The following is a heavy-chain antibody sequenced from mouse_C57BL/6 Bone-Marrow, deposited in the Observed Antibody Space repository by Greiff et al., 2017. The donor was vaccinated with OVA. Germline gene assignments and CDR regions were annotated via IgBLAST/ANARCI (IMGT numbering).Heavy chain of an antibody. D-gene: IGHD1-1*01. V-gene: IGHV1-22*01. CDR3: ARYYYGSSSPFAY. J-gene: IGHJ3*01. CDR1: GYTFTDYN. CDR2: INPNNGGN. Sequence: VQLQQSGPELVKPGASVKMSCKASGYTFTDYNMHWVKQSHGKSLEWIGYINPNNGGNSYNQKFKGKATLTVNKSSSTAYMELRSLTSEDSAVYYCARYYYGSSSPFAYWGQGTLVTVSA.